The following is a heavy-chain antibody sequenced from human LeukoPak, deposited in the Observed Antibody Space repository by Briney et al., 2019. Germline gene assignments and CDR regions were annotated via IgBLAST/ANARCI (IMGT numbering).Heavy chain of an antibody. D-gene: IGHD1-26*01. Sequence: AGGSLRLSCAASGFTVTSNYMTWVRQAPGKGLEWVSLISSGGTTYYADSVKGRFTISRDSSRNTLYLQMNSLGAEDTAVYYCARGRASTSNFDSWGQGTLVTVSS. V-gene: IGHV3-53*01. CDR2: ISSGGTT. J-gene: IGHJ4*02. CDR3: ARGRASTSNFDS. CDR1: GFTVTSNY.